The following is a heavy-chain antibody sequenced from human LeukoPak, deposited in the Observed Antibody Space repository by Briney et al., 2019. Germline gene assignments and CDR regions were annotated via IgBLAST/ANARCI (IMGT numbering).Heavy chain of an antibody. D-gene: IGHD2-2*03. CDR2: INPSSGGT. Sequence: ASVKVSCKASGYTFTDYYMHWLRQAPGQGLEWMGWINPSSGGTNYAQKFQGRVTLTRDTSISTVYMELSRLRSDDTAVYYCARDDWMNDCWGQGTLVTVSS. CDR3: ARDDWMNDC. V-gene: IGHV1-2*02. CDR1: GYTFTDYY. J-gene: IGHJ4*02.